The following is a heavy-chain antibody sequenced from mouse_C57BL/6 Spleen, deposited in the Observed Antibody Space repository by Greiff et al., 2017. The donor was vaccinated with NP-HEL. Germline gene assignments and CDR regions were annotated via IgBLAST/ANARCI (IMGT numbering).Heavy chain of an antibody. J-gene: IGHJ4*01. CDR3: ARLRYAMDY. CDR1: GYAFSSSW. V-gene: IGHV1-82*01. CDR2: IYPGDGDT. Sequence: QVQLQQSGPELVKPGASVKISCKASGYAFSSSWMNWVKQRPGKGLEWIGRIYPGDGDTNYNGKFKGKATLTADKSSSTAYMQLSSLTSEDSAVYFCARLRYAMDYWGQGTSVTVSS. D-gene: IGHD1-1*01.